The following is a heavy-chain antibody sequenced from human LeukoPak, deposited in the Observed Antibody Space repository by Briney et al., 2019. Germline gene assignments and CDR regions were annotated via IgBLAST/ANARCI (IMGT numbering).Heavy chain of an antibody. D-gene: IGHD3-3*01. J-gene: IGHJ4*02. CDR2: ISGSGGST. V-gene: IGHV3-23*01. CDR1: GFTFSGYA. Sequence: GGSLRLSCAASGFTFSGYAMSWVRQAPGRGLEWVSAISGSGGSTYYADSVKGRFTISRDNSKNTLYLQMNSLRAEDTAVYYCAKDLPPDYDFWSGYYEGWGQGTLVTVSS. CDR3: AKDLPPDYDFWSGYYEG.